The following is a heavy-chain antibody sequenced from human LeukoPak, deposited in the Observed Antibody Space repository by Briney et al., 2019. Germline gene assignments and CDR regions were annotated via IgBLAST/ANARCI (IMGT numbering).Heavy chain of an antibody. Sequence: GGSLRLSCAASGFTFSTYGMYWVRQAPGKGLERVAFIRNDGGNKYLDSVKCRFTISRDNSKNTAYLQMNSLRAEDTTAYYCAKDKGYGIHYWGQGTLVTVSS. CDR3: AKDKGYGIHY. D-gene: IGHD5-12*01. J-gene: IGHJ4*02. CDR1: GFTFSTYG. CDR2: IRNDGGNK. V-gene: IGHV3-30*02.